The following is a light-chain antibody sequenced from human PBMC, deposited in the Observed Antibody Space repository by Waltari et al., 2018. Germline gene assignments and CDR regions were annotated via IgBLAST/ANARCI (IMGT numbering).Light chain of an antibody. J-gene: IGLJ3*02. CDR3: CAYTGSKTRV. V-gene: IGLV2-14*03. CDR2: DVS. CDR1: NSDVGGYNY. Sequence: QSALTQPASVSGSPGQSITISCTGTNSDVGGYNYVSWYQHHPGKAPKLMIYDVSKRPPGVSRRVSGSKSGNTASQTSSGLQAEDEAYYYCCAYTGSKTRVFGGGTKLTVL.